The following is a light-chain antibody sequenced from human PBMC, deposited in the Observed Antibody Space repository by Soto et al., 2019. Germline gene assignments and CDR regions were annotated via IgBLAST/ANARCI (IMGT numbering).Light chain of an antibody. Sequence: AIQMTQSPSSLSTSVGDRVTITCRASQGISFDVAWYQQKPGKAPKLLIYAASSLQSGVPSRFSGSGSGTVFTLTISSLQPEDFAPYYCLQDYNFPYTFGQGTKLEIK. CDR1: QGISFD. V-gene: IGKV1-6*01. J-gene: IGKJ2*01. CDR2: AAS. CDR3: LQDYNFPYT.